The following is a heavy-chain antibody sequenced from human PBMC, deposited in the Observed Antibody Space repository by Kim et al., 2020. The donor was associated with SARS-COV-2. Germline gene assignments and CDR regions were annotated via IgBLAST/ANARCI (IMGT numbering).Heavy chain of an antibody. CDR1: GFTFGDYA. CDR2: ISWNSGSI. D-gene: IGHD1-7*01. J-gene: IGHJ5*02. CDR3: VKGYNWNYVGWFDP. Sequence: GGSLRLSCAASGFTFGDYAIHWVRQAPGKGLEWVSGISWNSGSIGYADSVKGRFTISRDNAKNSLYLQMNSLRAEDTALYYCVKGYNWNYVGWFDPWGQGTLVTVSS. V-gene: IGHV3-9*01.